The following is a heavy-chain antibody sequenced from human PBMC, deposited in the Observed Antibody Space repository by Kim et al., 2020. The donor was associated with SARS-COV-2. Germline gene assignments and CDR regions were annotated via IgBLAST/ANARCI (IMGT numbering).Heavy chain of an antibody. Sequence: GGSLRLSCAASGFTFSNAWMSWVRQAPGKGLEWVGRIKSKTDGGTTDYAAPVKGRFTISRDDSKNTLYLQMNSLKTEDTAVYYCTTDPGDNDSTHYYYYYGMDVWGQGTTVTVSS. J-gene: IGHJ6*02. D-gene: IGHD2-15*01. CDR2: IKSKTDGGTT. CDR1: GFTFSNAW. V-gene: IGHV3-15*01. CDR3: TTDPGDNDSTHYYYYYGMDV.